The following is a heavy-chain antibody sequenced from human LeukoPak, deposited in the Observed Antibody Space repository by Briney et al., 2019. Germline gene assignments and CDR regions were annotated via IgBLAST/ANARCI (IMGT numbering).Heavy chain of an antibody. D-gene: IGHD5-12*01. J-gene: IGHJ4*02. CDR1: GGSISSSSYY. V-gene: IGHV4-39*07. CDR3: ARAFGGVEYSGYDPILYYFDY. Sequence: TSETLSLTCTVSGGSISSSSYYWGWIRQPPGKGLEWIGSIYYSGSTYYNPSLKSRVTISVDTSKNQFSLKLSSVTAADTAVYYCARAFGGVEYSGYDPILYYFDYWGQGTLVTVSS. CDR2: IYYSGST.